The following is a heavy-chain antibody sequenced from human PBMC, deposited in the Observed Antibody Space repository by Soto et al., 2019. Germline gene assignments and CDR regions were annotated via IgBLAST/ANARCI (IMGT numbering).Heavy chain of an antibody. Sequence: QVQLVQSGAEVKQPASSVKVSCKASGGTFSSHAINWVRQAPGHGLEWMGEIIPIFATTNYAQKFQGRVTITADESTTTAYMELSSLRSEDTAVYYCASPGATPLGYLEFWGQGTLVTVSS. CDR3: ASPGATPLGYLEF. V-gene: IGHV1-69*01. J-gene: IGHJ4*02. CDR2: IIPIFATT. D-gene: IGHD5-18*01. CDR1: GGTFSSHA.